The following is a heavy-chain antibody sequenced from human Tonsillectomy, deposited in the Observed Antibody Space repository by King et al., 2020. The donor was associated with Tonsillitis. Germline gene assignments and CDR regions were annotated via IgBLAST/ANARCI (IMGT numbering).Heavy chain of an antibody. J-gene: IGHJ3*02. V-gene: IGHV3-43*01. CDR2: ISWDGGST. D-gene: IGHD2-15*01. CDR3: AKDIRLGLLRDAFDI. CDR1: GFTFDDYT. Sequence: QLVQSGGVVVQPGGSLRLSCAASGFTFDDYTMHWVRQAPGKGLEWVSLISWDGGSTYYADSVKGRFTISRDNSKNSLYLQMNSLRTEDTAFYYCAKDIRLGLLRDAFDIWGQGTMVTVSS.